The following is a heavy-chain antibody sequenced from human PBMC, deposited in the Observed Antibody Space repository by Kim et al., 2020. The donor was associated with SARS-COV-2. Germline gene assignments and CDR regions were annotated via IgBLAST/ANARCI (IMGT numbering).Heavy chain of an antibody. CDR3: AKDLDCSSTSCYNYYYYGMGV. Sequence: GGSLRLSCAASGFTFSSYGMHWVRQAPGKGLEWVAVISYDGSNKYYADSVKGRFTISRDNSKNTLYLQMNSLRAEDTAVYYCAKDLDCSSTSCYNYYYYGMGVSGPGTTVTVSS. J-gene: IGHJ6*02. D-gene: IGHD2-2*02. CDR2: ISYDGSNK. V-gene: IGHV3-30*18. CDR1: GFTFSSYG.